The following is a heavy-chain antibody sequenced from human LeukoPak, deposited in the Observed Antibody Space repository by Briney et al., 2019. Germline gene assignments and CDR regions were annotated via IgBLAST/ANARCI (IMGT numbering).Heavy chain of an antibody. J-gene: IGHJ4*02. V-gene: IGHV3-15*01. D-gene: IGHD2-21*02. Sequence: GGSLRLSCAASGFTFSNAWMSWVRQAPGKGLEWVGRIKSKTDGGTIDYAAPVKGRFTISRDDSQNTVYLQMNSLKTEDTATYYCATPLTALPFDCWGQGTLVTVSS. CDR1: GFTFSNAW. CDR2: IKSKTDGGTI. CDR3: ATPLTALPFDC.